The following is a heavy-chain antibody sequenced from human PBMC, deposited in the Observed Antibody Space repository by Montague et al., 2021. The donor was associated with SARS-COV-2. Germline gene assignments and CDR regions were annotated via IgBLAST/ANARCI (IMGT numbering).Heavy chain of an antibody. J-gene: IGHJ3*02. Sequence: TLSLTCLVSGDSVDSFSWSWTRQSPGKGLEWIGSISDSGTTHINPALKSRAAISTDRSKSEISLRMTSVTAADTAVYSCARHQDLFSTEGVIGFDIWGPGTMVIVSS. D-gene: IGHD2-21*01. CDR1: GDSVDSFS. V-gene: IGHV4-59*08. CDR2: ISDSGTT. CDR3: ARHQDLFSTEGVIGFDI.